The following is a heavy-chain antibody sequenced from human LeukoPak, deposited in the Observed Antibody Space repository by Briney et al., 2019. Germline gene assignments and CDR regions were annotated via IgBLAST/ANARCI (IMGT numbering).Heavy chain of an antibody. CDR2: ISSSSSYI. D-gene: IGHD6-19*01. J-gene: IGHJ4*02. CDR3: ARVTETVAGPFDY. Sequence: IPGGSLRLSCAASGFTFSSYSMNWVRQAPGKGLEWVSYISSSSSYIYYADSVKGRFTISRDNAKNSLYLQMNSLRAEDTALYYCARVTETVAGPFDYWGQGTLVTVSS. V-gene: IGHV3-21*05. CDR1: GFTFSSYS.